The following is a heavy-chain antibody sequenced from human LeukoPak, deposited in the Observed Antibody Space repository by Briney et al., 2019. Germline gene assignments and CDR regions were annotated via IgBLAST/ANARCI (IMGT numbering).Heavy chain of an antibody. J-gene: IGHJ4*02. CDR1: GFTVSSNY. Sequence: GGSLRLSCAASGFTVSSNYMSWVHQAPGKGLEWVSVIYSGGSTYYADSVKGRFTISSDNAKNSLYLQMNSLRAEDTAVYYCAREGNYPIGDYWGQGTLVTVSS. CDR3: AREGNYPIGDY. D-gene: IGHD3-10*01. CDR2: IYSGGST. V-gene: IGHV3-53*01.